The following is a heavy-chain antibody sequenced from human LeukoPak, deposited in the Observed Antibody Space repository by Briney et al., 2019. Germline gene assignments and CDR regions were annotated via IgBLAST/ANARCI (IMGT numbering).Heavy chain of an antibody. CDR3: AREAYGSGSSRTDYYYMDV. V-gene: IGHV1-2*02. CDR1: GYTFTGYY. CDR2: VTPNSGGT. D-gene: IGHD3-10*01. Sequence: VASVKVSCKASGYTFTGYYMHWVRQAPGQGLEWMGWVTPNSGGTNYAQRFQGRVTMTRDTSISTAYMELNRLRSDDTAVYYCAREAYGSGSSRTDYYYMDVWGKGTTVTISS. J-gene: IGHJ6*03.